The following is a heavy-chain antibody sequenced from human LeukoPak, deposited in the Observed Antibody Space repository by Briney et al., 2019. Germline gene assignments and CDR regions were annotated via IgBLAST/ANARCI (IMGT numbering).Heavy chain of an antibody. V-gene: IGHV3-23*01. D-gene: IGHD3-22*01. CDR2: ISGSGGST. CDR1: GFTFSSYG. Sequence: GESLRLSCAASGFTFSSYGMSWVRQAPGKGLEWVSAISGSGGSTYYADSVKGRFTISRDNSKNTLYLQMNSLRAEDTAVYYCAKDTLGGYVAGLCDYWGQGTLVTVSS. CDR3: AKDTLGGYVAGLCDY. J-gene: IGHJ4*02.